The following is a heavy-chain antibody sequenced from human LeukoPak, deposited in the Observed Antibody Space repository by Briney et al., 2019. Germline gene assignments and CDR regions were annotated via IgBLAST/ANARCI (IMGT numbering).Heavy chain of an antibody. J-gene: IGHJ6*03. CDR3: ARVSWNYYYYYYYMDV. Sequence: ASVKVSCKASGYTFTSYDINWVRQATGQGLEWMGWMNPNSGNTGYAQKFQGRVTITRNTSISTAYMELSSLRSEDTAVYYCARVSWNYYYYYYYMDVWGKGTTVTVSS. V-gene: IGHV1-8*03. CDR2: MNPNSGNT. D-gene: IGHD1-7*01. CDR1: GYTFTSYD.